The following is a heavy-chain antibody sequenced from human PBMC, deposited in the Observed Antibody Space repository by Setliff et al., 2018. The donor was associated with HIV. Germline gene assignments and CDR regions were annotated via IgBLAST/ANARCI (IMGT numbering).Heavy chain of an antibody. Sequence: PSETLSLTCGVSGGSTSSDTWSWIRQPAGQGLEWIGRIYRSGSTNYNTPLESRVTMSVDTSKNQFSLKLSSVTAADTAVYYCARELFGSGWYADSWGQGTLVTVSS. J-gene: IGHJ4*02. CDR2: IYRSGST. CDR1: GGSTSSDT. CDR3: ARELFGSGWYADS. D-gene: IGHD6-19*01. V-gene: IGHV4-4*07.